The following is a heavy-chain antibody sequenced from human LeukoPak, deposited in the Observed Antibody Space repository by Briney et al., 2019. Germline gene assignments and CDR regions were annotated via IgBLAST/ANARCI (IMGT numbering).Heavy chain of an antibody. D-gene: IGHD6-6*01. V-gene: IGHV3-11*01. CDR3: ARRGSMADF. CDR1: GFTFSDYY. J-gene: IGHJ4*02. Sequence: GGSLRLSCAASGFTFSDYYMSWIRQAPGKGLEWVSYIGYSDSTVYYADSVKGRFTISRDNAKSSLYLQMNSLRAEDTAVYYCARRGSMADFWGQGTLVTVSS. CDR2: IGYSDSTV.